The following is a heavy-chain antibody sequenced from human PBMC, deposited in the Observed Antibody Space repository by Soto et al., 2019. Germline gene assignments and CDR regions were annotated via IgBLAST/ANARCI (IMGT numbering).Heavy chain of an antibody. Sequence: QLQLQESGPGLVKPSETLSLTCTVSGGSISSSSYYWGWIRQPPGKGLEWIGSIYYSGSTYYNPSLKSGVTISVDTSKNRFSLKLSSVTAADTAVYYCARFDPSYYDSSPYPFDIWGQGTMVTVSS. D-gene: IGHD3-22*01. J-gene: IGHJ3*02. CDR1: GGSISSSSYY. CDR3: ARFDPSYYDSSPYPFDI. CDR2: IYYSGST. V-gene: IGHV4-39*01.